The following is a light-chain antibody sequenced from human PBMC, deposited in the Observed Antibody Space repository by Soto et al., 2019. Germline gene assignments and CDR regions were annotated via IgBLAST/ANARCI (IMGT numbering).Light chain of an antibody. J-gene: IGKJ4*01. V-gene: IGKV3-11*01. CDR3: QHCQPYGDSPPLT. CDR1: HSDSDY. Sequence: EIVLTQSPATLSLSPGESATLSCRTSHSDSDYLAWYQQRPGQAPRLLIYDVSKRATGIPARFTGGGSETDFSLTISRLEPEDFAVYYCQHCQPYGDSPPLTFGGGTKVDIK. CDR2: DVS.